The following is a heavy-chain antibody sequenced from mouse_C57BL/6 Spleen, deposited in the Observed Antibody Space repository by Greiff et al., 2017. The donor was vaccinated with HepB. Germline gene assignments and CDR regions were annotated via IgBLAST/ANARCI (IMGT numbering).Heavy chain of an antibody. D-gene: IGHD1-1*01. CDR2: IDPSDSYT. V-gene: IGHV1-69*01. CDR3: ARRIDYYGSGAWFAY. Sequence: QVQLQQPGAELVMPGASVKLSCKASGYTFTSYWMHWVKQRPGQGLEWIGEIDPSDSYTNYNQKFKGKSTLTVDKSSSTAYMQLSRLTSEDSAVYYCARRIDYYGSGAWFAYWGQGTLVTVAA. CDR1: GYTFTSYW. J-gene: IGHJ3*01.